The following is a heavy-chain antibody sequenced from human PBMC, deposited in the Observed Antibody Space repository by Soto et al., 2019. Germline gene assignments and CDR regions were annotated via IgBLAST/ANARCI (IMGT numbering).Heavy chain of an antibody. Sequence: LSLTCTISGGSISSRDYYWSWIRQHPGNGLEWIGYIYYSGNTNYNPYLKSRVNISVDSCKNGFSLTFSCMTAAGSAVYCCVRSPENYYGSGSYFFDYWGQGTLVTVSS. J-gene: IGHJ4*02. D-gene: IGHD3-10*01. CDR1: GGSISSRDYY. CDR2: IYYSGNT. CDR3: VRSPENYYGSGSYFFDY. V-gene: IGHV4-31*03.